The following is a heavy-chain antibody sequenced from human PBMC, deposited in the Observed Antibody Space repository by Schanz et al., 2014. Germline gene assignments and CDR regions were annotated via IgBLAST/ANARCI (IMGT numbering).Heavy chain of an antibody. V-gene: IGHV3-23*04. CDR3: ARDEGRDGYNLAFDV. J-gene: IGHJ3*01. Sequence: EVNLVESGGGLVQPGTSLRLSCAASGFTFDDYAMHWVRQVPGKGLEWVSVISGSGDDTYYADSVKGRFTISRDNSKNTLYLHMNSLRVEDTAVYFCARDEGRDGYNLAFDVWGQGTLVTVSS. CDR1: GFTFDDYA. D-gene: IGHD5-12*01. CDR2: ISGSGDDT.